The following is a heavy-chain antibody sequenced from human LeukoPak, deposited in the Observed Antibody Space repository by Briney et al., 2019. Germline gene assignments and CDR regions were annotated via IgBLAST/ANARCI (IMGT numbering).Heavy chain of an antibody. V-gene: IGHV3-73*01. J-gene: IGHJ3*02. Sequence: GGSLHLSCAASGFTFSGSAMHWVRQASGKGLGWVGRIRSKANSYPTAYAASVKGRFTISRDDSKNTAYLQMNSLKTEDTAVYYCTRGFGELSIWGQGTMVTVSS. CDR3: TRGFGELSI. CDR1: GFTFSGSA. CDR2: IRSKANSYPT. D-gene: IGHD3-10*01.